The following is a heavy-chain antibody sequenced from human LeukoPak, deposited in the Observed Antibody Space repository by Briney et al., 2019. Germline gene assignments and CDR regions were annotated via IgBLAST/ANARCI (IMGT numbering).Heavy chain of an antibody. CDR3: ARNNAYGDYDY. D-gene: IGHD4-17*01. V-gene: IGHV4-39*01. Sequence: SETLSLTCTVSGGSISSYFWGWIHQPPGKGLEWIGSIYYSGSTYYNPSLKSRVTISVDTSKNQFSLKLSSVTAADTAVYYCARNNAYGDYDYWGQGTLVTVSS. J-gene: IGHJ4*02. CDR2: IYYSGST. CDR1: GGSISSYF.